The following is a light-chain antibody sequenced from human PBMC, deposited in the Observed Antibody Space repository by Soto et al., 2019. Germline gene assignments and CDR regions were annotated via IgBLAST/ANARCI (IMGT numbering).Light chain of an antibody. CDR2: GAS. CDR3: KQYNNWPPYT. V-gene: IGKV3-15*01. J-gene: IGKJ2*01. CDR1: QSVSSS. Sequence: EIVMTQSPATLSVSPGERATLSCRASQSVSSSLAWDQQKPGQAPRLLIYGASTRATGIPARFSGSGSGTEFTLTISSLQSEDFAVDYCKQYNNWPPYTFGQGTKLEIK.